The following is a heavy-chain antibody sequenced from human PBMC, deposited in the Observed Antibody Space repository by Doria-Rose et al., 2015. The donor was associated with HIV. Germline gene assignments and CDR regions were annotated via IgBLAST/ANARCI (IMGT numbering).Heavy chain of an antibody. CDR3: ASSWGGNSALDDY. J-gene: IGHJ4*02. D-gene: IGHD2-21*01. CDR1: GFMFSKYW. V-gene: IGHV3-7*01. Sequence: SGGGLVQPGGSLRLSCAASGFMFSKYWMSWVRQAPGKGLEWVANINQDGSEKNSVDSVKGRFTISRDNAKNLVFLQMNSLRAEDTAVYYCASSWGGNSALDDYWGQGTLVTVSS. CDR2: INQDGSEK.